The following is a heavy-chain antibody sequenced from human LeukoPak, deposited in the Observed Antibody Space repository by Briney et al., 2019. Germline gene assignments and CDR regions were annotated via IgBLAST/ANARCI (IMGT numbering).Heavy chain of an antibody. V-gene: IGHV1-8*01. J-gene: IGHJ6*02. CDR1: GYTFTSYD. CDR3: AREHSSSWYYYYYGMDV. CDR2: MNPNSGNT. Sequence: ASVKVSCKASGYTFTSYDINWVRQATGQGLEWMGWMNPNSGNTGYAQKFQGRVTMTRNTSISTAYMELSSLRSEDTAVYYCAREHSSSWYYYYYGMDVWGQGTTVTVSS. D-gene: IGHD6-13*01.